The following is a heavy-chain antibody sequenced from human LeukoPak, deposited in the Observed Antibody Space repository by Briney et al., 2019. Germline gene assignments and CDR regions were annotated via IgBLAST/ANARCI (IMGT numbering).Heavy chain of an antibody. D-gene: IGHD1-14*01. CDR1: GGSFSGYY. CDR2: INHSGST. J-gene: IGHJ4*02. V-gene: IGHV4-34*01. CDR3: ASGNRLDY. Sequence: SETLSLTCAVYGGSFSGYYSSWIRQPPGKGLEWIGEINHSGSTNYNPSLKSRVTISVDTSKNQFSLKLSSVTAADTAVYYCASGNRLDYWGQGTLVTVSS.